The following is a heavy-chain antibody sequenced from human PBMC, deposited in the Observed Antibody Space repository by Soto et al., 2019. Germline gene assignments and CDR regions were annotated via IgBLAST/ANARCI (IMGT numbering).Heavy chain of an antibody. Sequence: SETLSLTCAVYGGSFSGYYWSWIRQPPGKGLEWIGEINHSGSTNYNPSLKSRVTISVDTSKNQFSLKLSSVTAADTAVYYCARVRRYYDFWSGSGLDVWXKGTTVTVSS. CDR1: GGSFSGYY. V-gene: IGHV4-34*01. CDR2: INHSGST. CDR3: ARVRRYYDFWSGSGLDV. D-gene: IGHD3-3*01. J-gene: IGHJ6*04.